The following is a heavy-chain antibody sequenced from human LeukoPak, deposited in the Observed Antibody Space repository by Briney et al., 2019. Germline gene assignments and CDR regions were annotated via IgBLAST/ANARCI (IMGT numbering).Heavy chain of an antibody. V-gene: IGHV3-33*01. D-gene: IGHD3-22*01. CDR1: GFTFSSYG. Sequence: GGSLRLSCAASGFTFSSYGMHWVRQAPGKGLEWVAVIWYDGSNKYYADSVKGRFTISRENSKNTLYLQMNSLRAEDTAVYYCARKTYYYDSSGYYRLVDYWGQGTLVTVSA. CDR3: ARKTYYYDSSGYYRLVDY. J-gene: IGHJ4*02. CDR2: IWYDGSNK.